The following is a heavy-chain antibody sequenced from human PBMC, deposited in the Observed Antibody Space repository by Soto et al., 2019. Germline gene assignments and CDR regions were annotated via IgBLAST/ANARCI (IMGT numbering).Heavy chain of an antibody. Sequence: LRLACAASGFTFDDYSMHWVRQAPGKGLEWVSGISWNSGSIGYADSVKGRFTISRDNAKNSLYLQMNSLRAEDTALYYCAKARTIFGVVMSPCFDYWGQGTLVTVSS. CDR1: GFTFDDYS. V-gene: IGHV3-9*01. CDR2: ISWNSGSI. CDR3: AKARTIFGVVMSPCFDY. J-gene: IGHJ4*02. D-gene: IGHD3-3*01.